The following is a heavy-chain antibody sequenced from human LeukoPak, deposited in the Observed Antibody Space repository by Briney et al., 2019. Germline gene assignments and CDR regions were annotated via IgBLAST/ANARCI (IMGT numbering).Heavy chain of an antibody. CDR3: AREGGYSYGDAPLHFDY. D-gene: IGHD5-18*01. CDR1: GYSISSGYY. J-gene: IGHJ4*02. Sequence: SETLSLTCTVSGYSISSGYYWGWIRQPPGKGLEWIGSFYDSGNTYYNPSLKSRVTISVDTSKNQFSLKLSSVTAADTAVYYCAREGGYSYGDAPLHFDYWGQGTLVTVSS. CDR2: FYDSGNT. V-gene: IGHV4-38-2*02.